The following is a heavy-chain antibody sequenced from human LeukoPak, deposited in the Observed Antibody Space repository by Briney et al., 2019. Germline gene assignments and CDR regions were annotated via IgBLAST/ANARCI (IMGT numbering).Heavy chain of an antibody. CDR1: GFTFGSYA. Sequence: PGGSLRLSCAASGFTFGSYAMHWVRQAPGKGLEWISLISGDGTATHSADAVRGRFTISRDNSKNTLYLQMNSLRAEDAAVYYCATIGDRRSGELYRIDYWGQGTLVTVSS. J-gene: IGHJ4*02. D-gene: IGHD1-26*01. CDR2: ISGDGTAT. CDR3: ATIGDRRSGELYRIDY. V-gene: IGHV3-43*02.